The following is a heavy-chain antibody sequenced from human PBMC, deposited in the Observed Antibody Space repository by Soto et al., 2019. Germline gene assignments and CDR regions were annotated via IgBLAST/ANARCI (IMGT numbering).Heavy chain of an antibody. J-gene: IGHJ4*02. CDR2: ISGSGGST. CDR1: GFTFSSYA. Sequence: GALRLSCAASGFTFSSYAMSWVRQAPGKGLEWVSVISGSGGSTYYADSVKGRFTISRDNSRNTLYLQMNSLRAEGTAVYYCAKCSPRYSSGLKAYYFDYWGQGTLVIVSS. D-gene: IGHD6-19*01. CDR3: AKCSPRYSSGLKAYYFDY. V-gene: IGHV3-23*01.